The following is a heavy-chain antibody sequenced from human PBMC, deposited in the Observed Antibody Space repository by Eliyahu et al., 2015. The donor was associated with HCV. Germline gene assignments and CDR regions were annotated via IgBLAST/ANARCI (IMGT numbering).Heavy chain of an antibody. CDR2: IYPGDSDT. J-gene: IGHJ3*02. V-gene: IGHV5-51*01. CDR3: ARQGWNPPGFPNAFDI. Sequence: GIIYPGDSDTRYSPSFQGQVTISADKSISTAYLQWSSLKASDTAMYYCARQGWNPPGFPNAFDIWGQGTMVTVSS. D-gene: IGHD1-1*01.